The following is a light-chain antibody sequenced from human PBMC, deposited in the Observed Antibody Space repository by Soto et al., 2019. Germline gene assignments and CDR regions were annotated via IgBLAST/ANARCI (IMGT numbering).Light chain of an antibody. CDR1: QSLSGY. CDR3: QQRSTWPYT. CDR2: DAS. J-gene: IGKJ3*01. V-gene: IGKV3-11*01. Sequence: EIVLTQSPATLSLSPGEGATLSCRASQSLSGYLVLYQQKPGQAPRLLIYDASNRATGIPARFSGSGSGTDFTLTISSLEPGDFAVYYCQQRSTWPYTVGPGTRVDV.